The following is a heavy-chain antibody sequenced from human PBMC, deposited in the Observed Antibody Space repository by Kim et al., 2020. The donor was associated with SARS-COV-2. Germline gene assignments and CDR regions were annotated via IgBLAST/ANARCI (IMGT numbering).Heavy chain of an antibody. D-gene: IGHD4-17*01. V-gene: IGHV3-23*03. CDR1: GFTISSYA. CDR3: AKSLYGDYQLDY. CDR2: IYSGGSST. J-gene: IGHJ4*02. Sequence: GGSLRRSCAASGFTISSYAMSWVRQAPGKGLEWVSVIYSGGSSTYYADSVKGRFTISRDNSKNTLYLQMNSLRAEDTAVYYCAKSLYGDYQLDYWGQGTLVTVSS.